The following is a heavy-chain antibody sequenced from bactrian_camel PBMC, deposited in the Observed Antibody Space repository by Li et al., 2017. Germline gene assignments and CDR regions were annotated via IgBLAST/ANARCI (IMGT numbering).Heavy chain of an antibody. CDR2: IDYDGTI. J-gene: IGHJ4*01. CDR3: AAAKGLPDLLRGGYLSARSYNY. V-gene: IGHV3S55*01. D-gene: IGHD3*01. Sequence: HVQLVESGGGSVQAGGSLRLSCAISGIADDPYALGWFRQGPAMGHEGIAFIDYDGTITYANSVEGRFTISHDNAKNTLYLQMNSLKPEDTAIYYCAAAKGLPDLLRGGYLSARSYNYWGRGTQVTVS. CDR1: GIADDPYA.